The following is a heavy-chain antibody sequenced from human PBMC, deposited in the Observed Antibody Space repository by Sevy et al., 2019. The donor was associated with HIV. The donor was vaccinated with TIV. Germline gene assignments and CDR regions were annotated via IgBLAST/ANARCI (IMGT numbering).Heavy chain of an antibody. CDR1: GYTFTGYY. D-gene: IGHD2-15*01. CDR3: ARSEEVVAPEGSNFDY. J-gene: IGHJ4*02. CDR2: INPNSGGT. V-gene: IGHV1-2*02. Sequence: ASVKVSCKASGYTFTGYYMHWVRQAPGQGLEWMGWINPNSGGTNYAQKFQGRVTMTRDTSLSTAYMELSRLRSDDTAVYYCARSEEVVAPEGSNFDYWGQGTLVTVSS.